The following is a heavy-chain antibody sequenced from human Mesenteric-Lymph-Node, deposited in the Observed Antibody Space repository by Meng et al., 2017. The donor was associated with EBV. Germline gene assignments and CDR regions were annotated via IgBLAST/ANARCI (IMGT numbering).Heavy chain of an antibody. D-gene: IGHD3-22*01. CDR2: ISRSREST. CDR3: ARVQGHYRDY. V-gene: IGHV3-23*01. J-gene: IGHJ4*02. CDR1: GITCSRHA. Sequence: SGRGSLQPGGSRRLFCAASGITCSRHAMSGLRQAPGKWLEWVSAISRSRESTYYADSVTGRLTISIDNSKNTMYLQMNSQRVEDTAVYYCARVQGHYRDYWGQGTLVTVSS.